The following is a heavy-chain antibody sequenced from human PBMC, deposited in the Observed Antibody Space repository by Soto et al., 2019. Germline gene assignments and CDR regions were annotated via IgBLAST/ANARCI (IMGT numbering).Heavy chain of an antibody. Sequence: SETLSLTCTVSGGSISSSSYYWGWIRQPPGKGLEWIGSIYYSGSTYYNPSLKSRVTISVDTSKNQFSLKLSSVTAADTAVYYCARHYDSAEAGTWARWFDPWGQGTLVTVSS. CDR3: ARHYDSAEAGTWARWFDP. CDR1: GGSISSSSYY. V-gene: IGHV4-39*01. D-gene: IGHD6-13*01. CDR2: IYYSGST. J-gene: IGHJ5*02.